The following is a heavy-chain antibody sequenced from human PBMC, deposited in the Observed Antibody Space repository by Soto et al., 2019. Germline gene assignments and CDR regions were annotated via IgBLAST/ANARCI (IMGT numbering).Heavy chain of an antibody. V-gene: IGHV3-30-3*01. CDR1: GFTLSSYA. CDR3: ARDIAVAGTP. D-gene: IGHD6-19*01. CDR2: ISYDGSNK. Sequence: QVQLVESGGGVVQPGRSLRLSCAASGFTLSSYAMHWVRQAPGKGLEWVAVISYDGSNKYYADSVKGRFTISRDNSKNTLHLQMNSLRAEDTAVYYCARDIAVAGTPWGQGTLVTVSS. J-gene: IGHJ5*02.